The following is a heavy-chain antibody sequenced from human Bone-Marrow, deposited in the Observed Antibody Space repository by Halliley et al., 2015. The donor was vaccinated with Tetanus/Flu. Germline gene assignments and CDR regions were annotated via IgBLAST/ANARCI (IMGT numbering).Heavy chain of an antibody. V-gene: IGHV3-23*01. CDR2: FIGRGGGP. Sequence: VASFIGRGGGPHYADSGNGRFTISRGNSKNTLYLQMNSRRAEDTAMYYCASRRSVGTTYFEYWGQGALVTVSS. J-gene: IGHJ4*02. CDR3: ASRRSVGTTYFEY. D-gene: IGHD1-26*01.